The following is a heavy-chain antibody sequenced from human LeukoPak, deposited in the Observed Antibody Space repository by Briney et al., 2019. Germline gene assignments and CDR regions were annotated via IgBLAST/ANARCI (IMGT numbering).Heavy chain of an antibody. Sequence: GGSLRLSCAASGFTFSSYEMNWVRQAPGKGLEWVSYISSSGSTIYYADSVKCRFTISRDNAKNSLYLQMNSLRAEDTAVYYCARTSGSYSDNWFDPWGQGTLVTVSS. CDR1: GFTFSSYE. J-gene: IGHJ5*02. CDR2: ISSSGSTI. V-gene: IGHV3-48*03. D-gene: IGHD1-26*01. CDR3: ARTSGSYSDNWFDP.